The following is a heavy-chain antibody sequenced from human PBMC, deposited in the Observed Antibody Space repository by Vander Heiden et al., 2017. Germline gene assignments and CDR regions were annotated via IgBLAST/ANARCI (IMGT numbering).Heavy chain of an antibody. Sequence: EVRLLESGGGLVQPGGSHRSSCASSGFIFSSYAMSWVRQAPGKGLEWVSGISDTGGGTYYEDSVKGRFTISRDNSKNTLYLQMNTLTVEDTAVYYCAKEVAAIGRPAFDYWGQGTLVTVSS. J-gene: IGHJ4*02. CDR1: GFIFSSYA. CDR3: AKEVAAIGRPAFDY. CDR2: ISDTGGGT. V-gene: IGHV3-23*01. D-gene: IGHD6-19*01.